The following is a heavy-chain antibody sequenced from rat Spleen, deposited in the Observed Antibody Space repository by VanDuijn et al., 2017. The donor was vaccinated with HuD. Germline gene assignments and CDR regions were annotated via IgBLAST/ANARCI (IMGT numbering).Heavy chain of an antibody. J-gene: IGHJ3*01. D-gene: IGHD1-12*02. CDR1: GHSISSSYR. CDR3: ARSDGVHYYLPFAD. V-gene: IGHV3-3*01. Sequence: EVQLQESGPGLVKPSQSLSLTCSVTGHSISSSYRWNWIRKFPGDKLEWMGYVKSAGTTNYNPSLKSLTSITRDTSKNQFFLQVNSVTAEDTATYYCARSDGVHYYLPFADWGQGTLVTVSS. CDR2: VKSAGTT.